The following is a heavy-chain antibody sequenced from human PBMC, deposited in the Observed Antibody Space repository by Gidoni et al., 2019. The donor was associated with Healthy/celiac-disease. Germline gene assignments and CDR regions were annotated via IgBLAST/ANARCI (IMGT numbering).Heavy chain of an antibody. CDR3: ARAYGSGSYYNPDY. CDR2: ISYDGSNK. J-gene: IGHJ4*02. D-gene: IGHD3-10*01. Sequence: QVQLVESGGGVVQPGRSLRLSCAASGFTFSSYAMHWVRQAPGKGLEWVAVISYDGSNKYYADSVKGRFTISRDNSKNTLYLQMNSLRAEDTAVYYCARAYGSGSYYNPDYWGQGTLVTVSS. V-gene: IGHV3-30-3*01. CDR1: GFTFSSYA.